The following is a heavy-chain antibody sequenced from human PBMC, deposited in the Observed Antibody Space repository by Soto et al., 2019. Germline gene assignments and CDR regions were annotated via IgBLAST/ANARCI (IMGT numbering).Heavy chain of an antibody. CDR1: GFTFSSYA. CDR3: ARDLGTRYGSGVDY. D-gene: IGHD3-10*01. CDR2: ISYDGSNK. Sequence: GGSLRLSCAASGFTFSSYAMHWVRQAPGKGLEWVAVISYDGSNKYYADSVKGRFTISRDNSKNTLYLQMNSLRAEDTAVYYCARDLGTRYGSGVDYWGQGTLVTVSS. J-gene: IGHJ4*02. V-gene: IGHV3-30-3*01.